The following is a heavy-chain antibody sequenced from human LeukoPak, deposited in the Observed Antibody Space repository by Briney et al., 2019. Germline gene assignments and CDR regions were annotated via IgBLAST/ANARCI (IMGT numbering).Heavy chain of an antibody. CDR1: GFTFSSYE. CDR2: ISSSGSTI. CDR3: TRDSVLVSSEDYYYYMDV. D-gene: IGHD6-6*01. V-gene: IGHV3-48*03. J-gene: IGHJ6*03. Sequence: GGSLRLSCAASGFTFSSYEMNWVRQAPGKGLEWVPYISSSGSTIYYADSVKGRFTISRDNAKNSLYLQMNSLRAEDTAVYYCTRDSVLVSSEDYYYYMDVWGKGTTVTVSS.